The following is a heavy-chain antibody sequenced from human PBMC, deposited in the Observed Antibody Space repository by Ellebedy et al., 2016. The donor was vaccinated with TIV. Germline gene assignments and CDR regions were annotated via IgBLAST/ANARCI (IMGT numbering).Heavy chain of an antibody. D-gene: IGHD3-16*01. V-gene: IGHV3-64D*06. J-gene: IGHJ4*02. Sequence: GESLKISCSASGFTFSSYAMHWVRQAPGKGLEYISAIVSNGDSTYYANSVKGRFIIARDNSKNTLYLQMSSLRLEDTAVYDCVKAWGEWGQGTLVTVSS. CDR3: VKAWGE. CDR1: GFTFSSYA. CDR2: IVSNGDST.